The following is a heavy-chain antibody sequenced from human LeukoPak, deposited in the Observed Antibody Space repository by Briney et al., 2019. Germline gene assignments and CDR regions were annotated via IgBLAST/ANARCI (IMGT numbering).Heavy chain of an antibody. CDR2: INPNSGGT. D-gene: IGHD5-18*01. Sequence: GASVKVSCKASGYTFTGYYMHWVRQAPGQGLEWMGWINPNSGGTNYAQKFQGRVTMTRDTSISTAYMELSRLRSDDTAVYYCARDLRRSAMVNYFDYWGQGTLVTVSS. CDR1: GYTFTGYY. V-gene: IGHV1-2*02. CDR3: ARDLRRSAMVNYFDY. J-gene: IGHJ4*02.